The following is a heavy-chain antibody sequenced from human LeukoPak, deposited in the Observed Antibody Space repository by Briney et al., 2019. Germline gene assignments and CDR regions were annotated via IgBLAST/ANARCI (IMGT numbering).Heavy chain of an antibody. CDR1: GYSFTAFY. V-gene: IGHV1-2*02. CDR3: ARDGEYGTGSYYRGCFDY. CDR2: IHPRSGET. Sequence: ASVKVSCKASGYSFTAFYIHWVRQAPGQGLEWMGWIHPRSGETNYAYKFRGRVTMTRDTSISAAYMDLGSLGSDDTAVYYCARDGEYGTGSYYRGCFDYWGQGILVTVSS. D-gene: IGHD3-10*01. J-gene: IGHJ4*02.